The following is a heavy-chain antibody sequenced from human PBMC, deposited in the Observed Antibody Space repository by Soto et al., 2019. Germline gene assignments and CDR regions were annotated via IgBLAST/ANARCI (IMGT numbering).Heavy chain of an antibody. CDR3: ARGGHVVVVTAAFDY. V-gene: IGHV1-3*01. D-gene: IGHD2-21*02. CDR2: INAGNGNT. J-gene: IGHJ4*02. Sequence: GASVKVSCKASGYTFTSYAMHWVRQAPGQRLEWMGWINAGNGNTKYSQKFLGRVTMTRDTSTSTLYMELTSLRSEDTAVYYCARGGHVVVVTAAFDYWGQGTLVTVSS. CDR1: GYTFTSYA.